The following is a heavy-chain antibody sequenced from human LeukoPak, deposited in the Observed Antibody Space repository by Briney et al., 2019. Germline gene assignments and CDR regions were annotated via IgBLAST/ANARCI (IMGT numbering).Heavy chain of an antibody. V-gene: IGHV1-2*02. Sequence: ASVKVSCKTSGYTFTAYHMHWVRQAPGQGLEFMGWIYPPTGGTILAEKFQGRVTMTRDTSITTAYMELSGLNFDGTAVYYCVRENWYYDHWGQGTLVTVSS. CDR3: VRENWYYDH. CDR1: GYTFTAYH. J-gene: IGHJ4*02. D-gene: IGHD3-16*01. CDR2: IYPPTGGT.